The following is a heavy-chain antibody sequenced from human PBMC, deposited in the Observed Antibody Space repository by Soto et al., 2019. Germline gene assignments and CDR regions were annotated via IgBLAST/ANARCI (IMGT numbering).Heavy chain of an antibody. J-gene: IGHJ5*02. D-gene: IGHD4-17*01. CDR2: ISTFNGNT. CDR3: ARGTVTAGRWFGP. Sequence: QVHLVQSGTEVKEPGASVKVSCKASASTFTGYTINWVRPAPGQGLEWMGWISTFNGNTKYAGNFEGRDTITTNPSTTTADMERTSVTFDDTAVYFCARGTVTAGRWFGPWGQGTLVSVSS. CDR1: ASTFTGYT. V-gene: IGHV1-18*04.